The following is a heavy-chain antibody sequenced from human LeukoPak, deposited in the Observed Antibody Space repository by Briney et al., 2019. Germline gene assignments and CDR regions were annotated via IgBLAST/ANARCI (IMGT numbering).Heavy chain of an antibody. J-gene: IGHJ4*02. V-gene: IGHV3-48*04. Sequence: PGGSLRLSCAASGFTFSSYAMSWVRQAPGKGLEWVSYISSSSSTIYYADSVKGRFTISRDNAKNSLYLQMNSLRAEDTAVYYCARDKVEVRGVVDYWGQGTLVTVSS. CDR1: GFTFSSYA. CDR2: ISSSSSTI. CDR3: ARDKVEVRGVVDY. D-gene: IGHD3-10*01.